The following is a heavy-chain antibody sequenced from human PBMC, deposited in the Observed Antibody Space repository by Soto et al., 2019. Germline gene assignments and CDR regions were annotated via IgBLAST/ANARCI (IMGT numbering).Heavy chain of an antibody. CDR2: ISSDGSNR. CDR1: GFTFNEYG. V-gene: IGHV3-30*18. J-gene: IGHJ4*02. CDR3: AKKYDGTYYAGADS. Sequence: HVQLVESGGGVVQPGRSLRLSCAASGFTFNEYGMHWVRQAPGKGLEWVAVISSDGSNRHYADSVQGRFTISRDNSKNTLYLQMSSLRADDTAVYYCAKKYDGTYYAGADSWGQGTLVTVSS. D-gene: IGHD1-26*01.